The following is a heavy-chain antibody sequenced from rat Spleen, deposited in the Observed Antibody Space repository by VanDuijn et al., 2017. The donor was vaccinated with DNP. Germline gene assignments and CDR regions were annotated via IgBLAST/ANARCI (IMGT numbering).Heavy chain of an antibody. D-gene: IGHD4-1*01. CDR1: GFTFSDYY. V-gene: IGHV5-22*01. Sequence: EVQLVESGGGLVQPGRSLKLSCAASGFTFSDYYMAWVRQAPMKGLEWVAYIRYDGGSTYYGDSVKGHFTISRDNAKSTLYLQMNSLRSEDMATYYCARFDGYNYLYLMDAWGQGTSVTVSS. J-gene: IGHJ4*01. CDR3: ARFDGYNYLYLMDA. CDR2: IRYDGGST.